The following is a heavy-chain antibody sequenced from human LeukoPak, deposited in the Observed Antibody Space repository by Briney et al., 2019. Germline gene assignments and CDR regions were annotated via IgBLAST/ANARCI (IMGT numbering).Heavy chain of an antibody. D-gene: IGHD3-22*01. Sequence: GGSLRLSCGASGFSFSLFGMSWVRQAPGKGLEWVAVISDDGTEMYYADSVKGRFTISRDNSMNTVYLQMDSVRTEDTAVYHCVKEPSSSWYLRFFENWGQGTLVTVSS. CDR3: VKEPSSSWYLRFFEN. CDR2: ISDDGTEM. J-gene: IGHJ4*02. CDR1: GFSFSLFG. V-gene: IGHV3-30*18.